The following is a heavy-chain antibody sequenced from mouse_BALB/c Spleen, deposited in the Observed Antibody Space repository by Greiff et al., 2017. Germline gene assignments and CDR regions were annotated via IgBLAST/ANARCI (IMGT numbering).Heavy chain of an antibody. CDR1: GYTFTSYW. V-gene: IGHV1-7*01. CDR3: ARPLGTGFAY. J-gene: IGHJ3*01. CDR2: INPSTGYT. Sequence: QVHVKQSGAELAKPGASVKMSCKASGYTFTSYWMHWVKQRPGQGLEWIGYINPSTGYTEYNQKFKDKATLTADKSSSTAYMQLSSLTSEDSAVYYCARPLGTGFAYWGQGTLVTVSA. D-gene: IGHD4-1*01.